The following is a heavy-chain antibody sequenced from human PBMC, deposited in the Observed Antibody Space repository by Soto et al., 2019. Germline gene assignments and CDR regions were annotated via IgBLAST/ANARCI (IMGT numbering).Heavy chain of an antibody. D-gene: IGHD1-1*01. CDR2: IWYEGSNG. J-gene: IGHJ4*02. V-gene: IGHV3-33*01. Sequence: QVQLVESGGGVVQPGRSLRLSCAASEFTFSTSAMHWVRQAPGQGLEWLAVIWYEGSNGNYADSVKGRFTISRDNSKNTLYLQMNSLRADDTGVYYCARDAAGTTPYYFDSWGQGTLVTVSS. CDR3: ARDAAGTTPYYFDS. CDR1: EFTFSTSA.